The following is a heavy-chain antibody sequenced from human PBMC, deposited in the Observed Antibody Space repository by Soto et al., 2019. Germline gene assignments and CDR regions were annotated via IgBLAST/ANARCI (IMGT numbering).Heavy chain of an antibody. CDR2: IYHSGTT. CDR1: GDSITGSY. D-gene: IGHD1-26*01. Sequence: SETLSLTCTVSGDSITGSYWSWIRQPPGKTLEWIGYIYHSGTTTHNPSLKSRVSISVDTSKNQFSLRLTSVIAADTAVYYCARDMPYAAGSLAGCDYWG. CDR3: ARDMPYAAGSLAGCDY. V-gene: IGHV4-59*01. J-gene: IGHJ4*01.